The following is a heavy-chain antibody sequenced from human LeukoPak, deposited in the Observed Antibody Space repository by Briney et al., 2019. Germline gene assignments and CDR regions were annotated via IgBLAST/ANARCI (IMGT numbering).Heavy chain of an antibody. CDR1: GGSISSYY. V-gene: IGHV4-59*08. CDR2: IYYSGST. CDR3: ARRTKYSRYDY. J-gene: IGHJ4*02. Sequence: SETLSLTCTVSGGSISSYYWSWIRQPPGKGLEWIGYIYYSGSTNYNPSLKSRVTISVDTSKNQFSLKLSSVTAADTAVYYCARRTKYSRYDYWGQGTLVTVSS. D-gene: IGHD6-6*01.